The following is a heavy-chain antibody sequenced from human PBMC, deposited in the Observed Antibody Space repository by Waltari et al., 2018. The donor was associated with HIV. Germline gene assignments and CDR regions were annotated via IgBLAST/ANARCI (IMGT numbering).Heavy chain of an antibody. CDR2: FDPADGKT. D-gene: IGHD6-19*01. J-gene: IGHJ6*02. V-gene: IGHV1-24*01. CDR1: AYTLTAIL. CDR3: ATARQWLVDSGMDG. Sequence: QVQLLQSEAEVKRPGASVKVSCKVSAYTLTAILLRWVRQAPGKGLEWVGSFDPADGKTTYAQKFQGRVTMTEDTSTDTASMEVSSLRSEDTAVYYCATARQWLVDSGMDGWGQGTTVTVSS.